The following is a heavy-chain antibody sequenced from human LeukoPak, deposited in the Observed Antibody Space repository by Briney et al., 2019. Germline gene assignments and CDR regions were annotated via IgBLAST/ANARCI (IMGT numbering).Heavy chain of an antibody. CDR3: AKIGSYYYDSSGYSRGAFDI. D-gene: IGHD3-22*01. V-gene: IGHV3-23*01. CDR1: GFTFNSNA. Sequence: GGSLRLSCAASGFTFNSNAMSWVRQAPGKGLEWVSAISGSGGSTYYADSVKGRFTISRDNSKNTLYLQMNSLRAEDTAVYYCAKIGSYYYDSSGYSRGAFDIWGQGTMVTVSS. CDR2: ISGSGGST. J-gene: IGHJ3*02.